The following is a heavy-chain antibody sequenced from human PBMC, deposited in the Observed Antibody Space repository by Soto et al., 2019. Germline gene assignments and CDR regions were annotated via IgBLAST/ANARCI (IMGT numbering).Heavy chain of an antibody. D-gene: IGHD3-22*01. CDR3: ARAPHYYDSSPYYFDY. J-gene: IGHJ4*02. CDR1: GGTFSSYA. CDR2: IIPIFGAA. V-gene: IGHV1-69*13. Sequence: SVKVSCKASGGTFSSYAISWVRQAPGQGLEWMGGIIPIFGAANYAQKFQGRVTITADESTSTAYMELSSLRSEDTAVYYCARAPHYYDSSPYYFDYWGQGTLVTVSS.